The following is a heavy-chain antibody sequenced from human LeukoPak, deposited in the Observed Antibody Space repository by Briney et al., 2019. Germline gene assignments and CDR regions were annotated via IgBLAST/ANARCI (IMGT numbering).Heavy chain of an antibody. J-gene: IGHJ6*03. D-gene: IGHD5-18*01. CDR2: VSSHGNDG. CDR3: ARDLRLRYYYMDV. CDR1: EFTFSHFA. Sequence: GRSLRLSCAVSEFTFSHFAMHWVRQAPGKGLEWVAVVSSHGNDGYYADSVKGRFTISRDNSKNTLYLQMNSLRAEDTAVYYCARDLRLRYYYMDVWGKGTTVTVSS. V-gene: IGHV3-30*01.